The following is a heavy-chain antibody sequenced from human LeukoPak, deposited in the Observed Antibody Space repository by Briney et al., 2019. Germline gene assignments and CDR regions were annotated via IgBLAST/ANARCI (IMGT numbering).Heavy chain of an antibody. V-gene: IGHV1-2*02. Sequence: GASVKVSCKASGYTFTGYYMHWVRQAPGQGLEWMGWINPNSGGTNYAQKFQGRVTMTRDTSISTAYMELSRLRSDDTAVYYCARDRRRDLNGGRGGGRGGAFDIWGQGTMVTVSS. CDR2: INPNSGGT. CDR1: GYTFTGYY. J-gene: IGHJ3*02. CDR3: ARDRRRDLNGGRGGGRGGAFDI. D-gene: IGHD3-16*01.